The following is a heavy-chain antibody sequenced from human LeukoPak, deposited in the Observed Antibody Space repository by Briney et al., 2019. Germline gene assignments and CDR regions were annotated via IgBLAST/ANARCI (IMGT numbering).Heavy chain of an antibody. Sequence: GGSLRLSCAASGLTFSSYSMNWVRQAPGKGLEWVSSISSSSSYIYYADSVKGRFTISRDNAKNSLYLQMNSLRAEDTAVYYCASTRQKTAMVTFDYWGQGTLVTVSS. D-gene: IGHD5-18*01. V-gene: IGHV3-21*01. CDR2: ISSSSSYI. J-gene: IGHJ4*02. CDR1: GLTFSSYS. CDR3: ASTRQKTAMVTFDY.